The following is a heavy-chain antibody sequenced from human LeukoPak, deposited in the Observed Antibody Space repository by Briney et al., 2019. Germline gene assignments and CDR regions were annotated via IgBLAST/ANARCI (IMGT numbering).Heavy chain of an antibody. D-gene: IGHD3-10*01. CDR2: IKSKTDGGTT. CDR3: TTQGDYYGSGSYYPFDP. V-gene: IGHV3-15*01. Sequence: GGSLRLSCAASGFTFSNAWMSWVRQAPGKGLEWVGRIKSKTDGGTTDYAAPVKGRFTISRDDSKNTLYLQMNSLKTEDTAVYYCTTQGDYYGSGSYYPFDPWGQGTLVTVSS. CDR1: GFTFSNAW. J-gene: IGHJ5*02.